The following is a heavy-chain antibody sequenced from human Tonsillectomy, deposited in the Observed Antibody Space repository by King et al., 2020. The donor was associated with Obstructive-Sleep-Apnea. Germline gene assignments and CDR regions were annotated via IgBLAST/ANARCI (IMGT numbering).Heavy chain of an antibody. CDR2: ISCSGGST. J-gene: IGHJ6*02. CDR3: ARNYSGAGSRGLGMDV. Sequence: VQLVESGGGLVQPGGSLRLSCAASGFTFSSYAMSWVRQAPGKGLEWVSAISCSGGSTYYADSVKGRFTISRDNSKNTLYLQMNSLRAEDTAVYYCARNYSGAGSRGLGMDVWGQGTTVTVSS. CDR1: GFTFSSYA. V-gene: IGHV3-23*04. D-gene: IGHD3-10*01.